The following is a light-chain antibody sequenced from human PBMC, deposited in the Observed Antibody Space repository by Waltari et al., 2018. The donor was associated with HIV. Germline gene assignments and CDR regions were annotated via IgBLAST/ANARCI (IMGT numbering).Light chain of an antibody. V-gene: IGLV1-44*01. CDR3: AAWDDSLIGVI. CDR2: TND. J-gene: IGLJ2*01. Sequence: QSVLTQPPSASGTPGQRVTISCSGSSSNTGSHSVNWYQQLPGTAPKLLIYTNDQRPSGVPDRFSGSKSGTSASLAITGLQSKDEADYYCAAWDDSLIGVIFGGGTKLTVL. CDR1: SSNTGSHS.